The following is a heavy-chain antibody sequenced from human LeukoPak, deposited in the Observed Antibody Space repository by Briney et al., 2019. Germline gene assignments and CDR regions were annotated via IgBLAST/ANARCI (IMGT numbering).Heavy chain of an antibody. CDR2: ISSSSSSSYI. Sequence: GGSLRLSCAASGFTFSSYSMNWVRQAPGKGLEWVSSISSSSSSSYIYYADSVKGRFTISRDNAKNSLYLQMNSLRAEDTALYYCARGRPHYDILTGNDYWGQGTLVTVSS. CDR3: ARGRPHYDILTGNDY. J-gene: IGHJ4*02. V-gene: IGHV3-21*04. CDR1: GFTFSSYS. D-gene: IGHD3-9*01.